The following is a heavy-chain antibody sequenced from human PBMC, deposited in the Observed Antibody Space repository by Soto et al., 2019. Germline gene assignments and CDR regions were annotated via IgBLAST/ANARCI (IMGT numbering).Heavy chain of an antibody. Sequence: ASETLSLTCTVSGGSISSYYWSWIRQPPGKGLEWIGYIYYSGSTNYNPSLKSRVTISVDTSKNQFSLKLSSVTAADTAVYYCARDYPLSGLPDYSGQGSLVTVSS. CDR2: IYYSGST. CDR3: ARDYPLSGLPDY. CDR1: GGSISSYY. J-gene: IGHJ4*02. D-gene: IGHD3-3*01. V-gene: IGHV4-59*01.